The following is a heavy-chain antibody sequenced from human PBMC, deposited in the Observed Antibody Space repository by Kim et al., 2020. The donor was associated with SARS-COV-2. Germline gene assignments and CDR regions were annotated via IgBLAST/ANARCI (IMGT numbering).Heavy chain of an antibody. Sequence: SETLSRTCTVSGGSISTYYWSWIRQPPGKGLEWIGYIYYSGSTNYNPSLKSRVTMSVDTSKNQFSLKLSSVTAADTAVYYCARHMEFTDDVRPFDYWGQG. CDR1: GGSISTYY. CDR2: IYYSGST. D-gene: IGHD1-1*01. J-gene: IGHJ4*02. V-gene: IGHV4-59*08. CDR3: ARHMEFTDDVRPFDY.